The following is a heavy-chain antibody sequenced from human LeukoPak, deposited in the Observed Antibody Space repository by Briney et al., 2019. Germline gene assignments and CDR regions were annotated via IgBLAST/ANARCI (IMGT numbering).Heavy chain of an antibody. CDR1: GGSINSSSYY. CDR3: ARRRYSSSYFDY. CDR2: IYYSGST. Sequence: SETLSLTCTVSGGSINSSSYYWGWIRQPPGKGLEWIGSIYYSGSTYYNPSLKSRVTISVDTSKNQFSLKLSSVTAADTAVYYCARRRYSSSYFDYWGQGTLVTVSS. J-gene: IGHJ4*02. D-gene: IGHD6-6*01. V-gene: IGHV4-39*01.